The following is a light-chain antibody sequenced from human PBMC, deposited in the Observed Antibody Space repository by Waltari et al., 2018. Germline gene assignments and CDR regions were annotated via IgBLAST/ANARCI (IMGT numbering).Light chain of an antibody. CDR2: DAP. V-gene: IGKV3-11*01. J-gene: IGKJ1*01. Sequence: EIVLTQSTVTLSLSPGERATLSCRPSQSVSTSLAWYQHRPGQAPRLLIYDAPTRATGIPARFSGSGSGTDFTLTISSLEHEDFAVYYCQRRSNSPPWTFGQGTTVEVK. CDR3: QRRSNSPPWT. CDR1: QSVSTS.